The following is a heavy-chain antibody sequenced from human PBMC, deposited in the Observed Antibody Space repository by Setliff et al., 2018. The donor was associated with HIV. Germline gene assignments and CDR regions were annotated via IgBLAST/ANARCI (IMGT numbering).Heavy chain of an antibody. CDR2: IDHSGST. CDR3: ARGHPIVPTGLFSFYFDH. CDR1: GGSFSGYH. J-gene: IGHJ4*02. V-gene: IGHV4-34*01. D-gene: IGHD2-2*01. Sequence: LSLTCAVYGGSFSGYHWSWIRQSPGKGLEWIGEIDHSGSTDDNPSLKSRVTISVDTSKNQFSLKLSSVSAADTAVYYCARGHPIVPTGLFSFYFDHWGQGTLVTVSS.